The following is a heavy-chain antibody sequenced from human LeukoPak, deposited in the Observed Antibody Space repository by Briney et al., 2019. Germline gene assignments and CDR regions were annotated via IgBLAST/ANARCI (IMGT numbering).Heavy chain of an antibody. Sequence: PSETLSLTCAVSGYSISSGYYWGWIRQPPGKGLEWIGSIYHSGSTYYNPSLKSRVTISVDTSKNQFSLKLSSVTAADTAVYYCARGRVVVVAATFYYYYYYMDVWGKGTTVTVSS. CDR2: IYHSGST. CDR1: GYSISSGYY. CDR3: ARGRVVVVAATFYYYYYYMDV. V-gene: IGHV4-38-2*01. D-gene: IGHD2-15*01. J-gene: IGHJ6*03.